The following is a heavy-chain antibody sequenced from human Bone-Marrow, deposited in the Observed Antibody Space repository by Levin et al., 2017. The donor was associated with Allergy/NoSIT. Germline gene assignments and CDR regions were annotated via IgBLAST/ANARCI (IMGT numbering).Heavy chain of an antibody. CDR2: MYDSGTT. J-gene: IGHJ5*02. D-gene: IGHD3-16*01. V-gene: IGHV4-59*01. CDR1: GDSISTYY. Sequence: RASETLSLTCPVSGDSISTYYWSWIRQPPGKGLEWIGYMYDSGTTNYNPSLKSRVTLSMDTSKNQFSLKLRSVTAADTAVYYCARGGRFRYGDLEHWGQGTLVTVSS. CDR3: ARGGRFRYGDLEH.